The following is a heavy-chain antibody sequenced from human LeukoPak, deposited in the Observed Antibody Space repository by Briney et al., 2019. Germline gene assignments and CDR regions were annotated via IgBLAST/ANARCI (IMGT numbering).Heavy chain of an antibody. CDR2: INHSGST. D-gene: IGHD3-10*01. CDR1: GGSFSGYY. V-gene: IGHV4-34*01. Sequence: PSETLSLTCAVYGGSFSGYYWSWIRQPPGKGLEWIGEINHSGSTNYNPSLKSRVTISVDTSKNQFSLKLSSVTAADTAVYYCARGVNYYGSLPRDNYFDYWGQETLVTVSS. CDR3: ARGVNYYGSLPRDNYFDY. J-gene: IGHJ4*02.